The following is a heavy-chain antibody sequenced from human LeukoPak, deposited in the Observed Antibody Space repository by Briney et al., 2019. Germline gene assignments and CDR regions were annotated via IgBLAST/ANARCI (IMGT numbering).Heavy chain of an antibody. D-gene: IGHD5-18*01. CDR1: GFTLGSHD. J-gene: IGHJ4*02. CDR2: VSSGFHA. Sequence: PGGSLRLSCTASGFTLGSHDMHWVRQIPRQGLEWVAAVSSGFHAFFADSVQGRFTVSREDARNSLYLQMNSLRAGDTAVYYCVREARGYHYTYFDYWGQGTLVTVSS. V-gene: IGHV3-13*01. CDR3: VREARGYHYTYFDY.